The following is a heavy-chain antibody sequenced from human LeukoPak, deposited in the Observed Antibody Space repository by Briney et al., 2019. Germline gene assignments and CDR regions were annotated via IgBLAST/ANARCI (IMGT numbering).Heavy chain of an antibody. CDR3: ARNARDITRFYRALGYYFDY. CDR2: IIPIFGTA. CDR1: GGTFSSYA. J-gene: IGHJ4*02. V-gene: IGHV1-69*13. D-gene: IGHD5-12*01. Sequence: GASVKVSCKASGGTFSSYAISWVRQAPGQGLEWMGGIIPIFGTANYAQKFQGRVTITADESTSTAYMELSSLRSEDTAVYYCARNARDITRFYRALGYYFDYWGQGTLVTVSS.